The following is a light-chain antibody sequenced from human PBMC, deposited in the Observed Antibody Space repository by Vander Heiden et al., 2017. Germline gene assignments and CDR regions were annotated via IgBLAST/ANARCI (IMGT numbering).Light chain of an antibody. V-gene: IGLV1-44*01. CDR3: AAWDDSLNGVV. CDR1: RANSGSNT. J-gene: IGLJ2*01. CDR2: SNN. Sequence: QSVLTQPHSASGTAGQRVTISRSGSRANSGSNTVNWYHQLPGTAPQRLIYSNNQRPSGVPDRFSGSKSGTSASLAISGRQSEDEADYYCAAWDDSLNGVVFGGGTKLTVL.